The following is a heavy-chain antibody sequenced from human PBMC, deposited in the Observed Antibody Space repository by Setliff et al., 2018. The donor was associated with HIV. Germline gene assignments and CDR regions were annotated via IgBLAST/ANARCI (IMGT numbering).Heavy chain of an antibody. CDR1: GGTFSSYA. Sequence: SVKVSCKASGGTFSSYAISWVRQAPGQGLEWMGGIIPIFGTTNYAQKFQGRVTMTTDTSTSTAYMELRSLRSDDTAVYYCARDPVAGPFDYWGQGTLVTVSS. CDR2: IIPIFGTT. CDR3: ARDPVAGPFDY. V-gene: IGHV1-69*05. J-gene: IGHJ4*02. D-gene: IGHD6-19*01.